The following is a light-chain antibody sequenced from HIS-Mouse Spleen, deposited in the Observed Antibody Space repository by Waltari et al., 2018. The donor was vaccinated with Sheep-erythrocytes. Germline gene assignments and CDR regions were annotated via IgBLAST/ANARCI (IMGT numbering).Light chain of an antibody. CDR2: AGS. V-gene: IGKV1-39*01. J-gene: IGKJ3*01. Sequence: DIQMTQSPSSLSVSVGDRVTITCRASQSISSYLNWYQQKPGKAPKLLIYAGSSLQTVVPSRFSGSGSRTDFPLTISSLQPEDFATYCCQQRYSTPQFTFGPGTKVDIK. CDR1: QSISSY. CDR3: QQRYSTPQFT.